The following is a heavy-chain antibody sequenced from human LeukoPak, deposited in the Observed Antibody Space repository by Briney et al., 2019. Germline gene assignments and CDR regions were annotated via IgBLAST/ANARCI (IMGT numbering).Heavy chain of an antibody. J-gene: IGHJ4*02. V-gene: IGHV3-23*01. Sequence: GGSLRLSCAASGFTFSSYAMSWVRQAPGKGLEWVSAISGSGGSTYYADSVKGRFTISRDNSKNTLYLQMNSLRAEATAVYYCAKVVGYDILTGSYDYWGQGTLVTVSS. CDR1: GFTFSSYA. D-gene: IGHD3-9*01. CDR2: ISGSGGST. CDR3: AKVVGYDILTGSYDY.